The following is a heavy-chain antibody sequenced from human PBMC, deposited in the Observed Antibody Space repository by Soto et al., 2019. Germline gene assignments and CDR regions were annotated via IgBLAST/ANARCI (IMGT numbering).Heavy chain of an antibody. V-gene: IGHV3-21*02. Sequence: EVPLVESGGGLVKPGGSLRLSCAASGFTFSSHNIYWFRQPPGKGLEWVSSIGTSDSSIYYADSVRGRFTISKDNAKNSVYLQMDSLRAEDTAIYHCARELSTMIRAYTWGQGTLVTVSS. CDR3: ARELSTMIRAYT. J-gene: IGHJ5*02. D-gene: IGHD3-10*01. CDR2: IGTSDSSI. CDR1: GFTFSSHN.